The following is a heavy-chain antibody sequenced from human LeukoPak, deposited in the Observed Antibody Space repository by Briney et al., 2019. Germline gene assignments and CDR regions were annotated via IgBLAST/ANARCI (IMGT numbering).Heavy chain of an antibody. D-gene: IGHD5-24*01. CDR3: ASPEGDGYSGGFDY. CDR1: GFTFSSYA. Sequence: PGGSLRLSCAASGFTFSSYAMHRVRQAPGKGLEWVAVISYDGSNKYYADSVKGRFTISRDNSKNTLYLQMNSLRAEDTAVYYCASPEGDGYSGGFDYWGQGTLVTVSS. J-gene: IGHJ4*02. V-gene: IGHV3-30-3*01. CDR2: ISYDGSNK.